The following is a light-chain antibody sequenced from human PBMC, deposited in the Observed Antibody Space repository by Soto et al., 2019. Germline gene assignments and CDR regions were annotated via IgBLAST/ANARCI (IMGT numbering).Light chain of an antibody. CDR3: SSYAGSNNPPLVV. CDR2: EVS. CDR1: SSDVGGYNY. V-gene: IGLV2-8*01. Sequence: QSALTQPPSASGSPGQSVTISCTGTSSDVGGYNYVSWYQQHPGKAPKLMIYEVSKRPSGVPDRFSGSKSGNTASLTVSGLQAEDEADYYCSSYAGSNNPPLVVFGGGTQLTVL. J-gene: IGLJ2*01.